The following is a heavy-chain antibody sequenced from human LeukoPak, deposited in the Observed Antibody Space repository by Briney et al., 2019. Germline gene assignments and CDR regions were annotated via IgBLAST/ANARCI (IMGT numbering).Heavy chain of an antibody. CDR1: GGSFSGYY. Sequence: SETLSLTCAVYGGSFSGYYWSWIRQPPGKGLEWIGEINHSGSTNYNPSLKSRVTISVDTSKNQFSLKLSSVTAADTAVYYCARGNPSVLRYFDWLLSGTYYFDYWGQGTLVTVSS. D-gene: IGHD3-9*01. CDR3: ARGNPSVLRYFDWLLSGTYYFDY. J-gene: IGHJ4*02. V-gene: IGHV4-34*01. CDR2: INHSGST.